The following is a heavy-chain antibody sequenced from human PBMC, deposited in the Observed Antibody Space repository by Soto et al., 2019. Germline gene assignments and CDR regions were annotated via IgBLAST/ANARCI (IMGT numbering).Heavy chain of an antibody. CDR1: RFTFSNYG. CDR3: AKDGQRTLSYYYGIDV. Sequence: GSLRLSCAASRFTFSNYGMHWVRQAPGKGLEWVAVISSDGSNESYEDSVKGRFTISRDNFKNTLYLQMNSLRAEDTAVYYCAKDGQRTLSYYYGIDVCGQGTTVTVSS. V-gene: IGHV3-30*18. J-gene: IGHJ6*02. D-gene: IGHD6-25*01. CDR2: ISSDGSNE.